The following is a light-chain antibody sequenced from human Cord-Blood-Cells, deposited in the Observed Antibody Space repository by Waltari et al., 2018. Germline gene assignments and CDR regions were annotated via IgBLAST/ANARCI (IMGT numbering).Light chain of an antibody. J-gene: IGKJ1*01. CDR2: DAS. Sequence: DIQMTQSPSTLSASVGDRVTITCRASPSISSLLAWYQQQPGKAPKLLIYDASSLESGVPSRFSGSGSGTEFTLTISSLQPDDFATYYCQQYNSYSPRTFGQGTKVEIK. V-gene: IGKV1-5*01. CDR3: QQYNSYSPRT. CDR1: PSISSL.